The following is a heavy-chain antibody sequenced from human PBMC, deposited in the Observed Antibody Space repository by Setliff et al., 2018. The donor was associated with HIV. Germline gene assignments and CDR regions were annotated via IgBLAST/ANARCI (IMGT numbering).Heavy chain of an antibody. CDR3: ARGTDYYATSGYFSYDY. D-gene: IGHD3-22*01. CDR2: IYDSGAT. CDR1: GSSISSFY. J-gene: IGHJ4*02. Sequence: PSETLSLTCTVSGSSISSFYWNWIRKTPGKGLEWLGYIYDSGATKYNPSLKSRVTISLDTSESQFSLRLTSVTAADTAVYFCARGTDYYATSGYFSYDYWGQGTLVTVSS. V-gene: IGHV4-4*09.